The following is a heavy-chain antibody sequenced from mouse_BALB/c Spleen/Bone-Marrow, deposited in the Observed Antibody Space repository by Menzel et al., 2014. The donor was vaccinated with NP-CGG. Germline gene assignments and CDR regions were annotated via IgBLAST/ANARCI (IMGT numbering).Heavy chain of an antibody. CDR2: IHLSDSES. Sequence: QVQLQQPGAELVRPGASVKLSCKASGYSFTSYWMNWVKQRPGQDLEWIGMIHLSDSESRLNQKFKDKATLTVDKSSSTAYMQLSSPTSEDSAAYYCTRYDLTTRAFAYWGQGTLVTVSA. V-gene: IGHV1S82*01. CDR1: GYSFTSYW. J-gene: IGHJ3*01. D-gene: IGHD3-3*01. CDR3: TRYDLTTRAFAY.